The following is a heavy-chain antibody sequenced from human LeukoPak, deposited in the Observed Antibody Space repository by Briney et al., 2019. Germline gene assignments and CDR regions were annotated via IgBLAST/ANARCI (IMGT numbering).Heavy chain of an antibody. D-gene: IGHD4-17*01. Sequence: SETLSLTCTVSGGSISSGSYYWSWIRQPAGKGLEWIGRIYTSGSTNYNPSLKSRVTISVDTSKNQFSLKLSSVTAADTAVYYCARKKLRAYYMDVWGKGTTVTVSS. J-gene: IGHJ6*03. CDR2: IYTSGST. V-gene: IGHV4-61*02. CDR1: GGSISSGSYY. CDR3: ARKKLRAYYMDV.